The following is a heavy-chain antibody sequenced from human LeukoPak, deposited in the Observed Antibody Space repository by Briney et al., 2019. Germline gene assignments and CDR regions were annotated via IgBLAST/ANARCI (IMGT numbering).Heavy chain of an antibody. CDR3: ARGHTGFRDFDY. CDR1: GGSFSGYY. J-gene: IGHJ4*02. CDR2: INHSGST. D-gene: IGHD4-17*01. Sequence: PSETLSLTCADYGGSFSGYYWSWIRQPPGKGLEWIGEINHSGSTNYNPSLKSRVTISVDTSKNQFSLKLSSVTAADTAVYYCARGHTGFRDFDYWGQGTLVTVSS. V-gene: IGHV4-34*01.